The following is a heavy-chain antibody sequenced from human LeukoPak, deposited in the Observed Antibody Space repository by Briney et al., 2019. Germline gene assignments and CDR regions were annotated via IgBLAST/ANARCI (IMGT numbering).Heavy chain of an antibody. J-gene: IGHJ5*02. D-gene: IGHD6-19*01. CDR3: TRGGPMDSGWYPSGWFDP. Sequence: GGSLRLSCTASGFTFGDYAMSWVRQAPGKGLEWVGFIRSKAYGGTTEYAASVKGRFTISRDDSKSIAYLQMNSLKTEDTAVYYCTRGGPMDSGWYPSGWFDPWGQGTLVTVSS. V-gene: IGHV3-49*04. CDR1: GFTFGDYA. CDR2: IRSKAYGGTT.